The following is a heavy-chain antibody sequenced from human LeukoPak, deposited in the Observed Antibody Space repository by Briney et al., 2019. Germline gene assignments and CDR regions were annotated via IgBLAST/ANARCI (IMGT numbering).Heavy chain of an antibody. CDR3: ARAGDTAMIYYFDY. D-gene: IGHD5-18*01. CDR1: GFTFSSYA. V-gene: IGHV3-30-3*01. CDR2: ISYDGSNK. Sequence: GGSLRLSCAASGFTFSSYAMHWVRQAPGKGLEWVAVISYDGSNKYYVDSVKGRFTISRDNSKNTLYLQMNSLRAEDTAVYYCARAGDTAMIYYFDYWGQGTLVTVSS. J-gene: IGHJ4*02.